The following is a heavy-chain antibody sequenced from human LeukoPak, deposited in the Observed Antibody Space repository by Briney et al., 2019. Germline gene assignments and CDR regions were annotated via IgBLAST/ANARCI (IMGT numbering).Heavy chain of an antibody. D-gene: IGHD3-3*01. CDR2: ISSSSTYI. CDR1: GFTVSSNY. CDR3: ARDYDFCPRE. J-gene: IGHJ4*02. Sequence: PGGSLRLSCAASGFTVSSNYMSWVRQAPGKGLEWVSSISSSSTYIYYADSLKGRFTISRDNAKNSLYLQMNSLRAEDTAVYYCARDYDFCPREWGQGTLVTVSS. V-gene: IGHV3-21*01.